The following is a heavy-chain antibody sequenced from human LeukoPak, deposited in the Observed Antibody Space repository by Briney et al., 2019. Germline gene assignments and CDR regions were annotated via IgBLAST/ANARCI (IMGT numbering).Heavy chain of an antibody. D-gene: IGHD3-10*01. Sequence: SVKVSCTASGGTFSSYAISWVRQAPGQGLEWMGGIIPIFGTANYAQKFQGRVTITADESTSTAYMELSSLRSEDTAVYYCAREYYGSGSYYPWGQGTLVTVSS. V-gene: IGHV1-69*01. CDR1: GGTFSSYA. J-gene: IGHJ5*02. CDR2: IIPIFGTA. CDR3: AREYYGSGSYYP.